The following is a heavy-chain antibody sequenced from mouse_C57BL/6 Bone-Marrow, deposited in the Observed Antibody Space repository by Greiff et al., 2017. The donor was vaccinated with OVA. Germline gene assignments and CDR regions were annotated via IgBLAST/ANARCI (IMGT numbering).Heavy chain of an antibody. V-gene: IGHV1-66*01. J-gene: IGHJ1*03. CDR3: ARNYSSSYDWYFDV. CDR2: IYPGCGNT. D-gene: IGHD1-1*01. CDR1: GYSFTSYY. Sequence: VQVVESGPELVKPGASVKISCKASGYSFTSYYIHWVKQRPGQGLEWIGWIYPGCGNTKYNEKFKGKATLTADTSSSTAYMQLSSLTSEDSAVYYCARNYSSSYDWYFDVWGTGTTVTVSS.